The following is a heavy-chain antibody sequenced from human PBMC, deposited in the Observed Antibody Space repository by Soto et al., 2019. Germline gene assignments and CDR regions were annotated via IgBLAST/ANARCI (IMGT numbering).Heavy chain of an antibody. J-gene: IGHJ6*02. D-gene: IGHD2-15*01. CDR1: GGTFSSYA. V-gene: IGHV1-69*13. CDR2: IIPIFGTA. Sequence: SVKVSCKSSGGTFSSYAISCVRQAPGQGLEWMGGIIPIFGTANYAQKFQGRVTITADESTSTAYMELSSLRSEDTAVYYCAQLVVVAATAYYYYGMDVWGQGTTVTVSS. CDR3: AQLVVVAATAYYYYGMDV.